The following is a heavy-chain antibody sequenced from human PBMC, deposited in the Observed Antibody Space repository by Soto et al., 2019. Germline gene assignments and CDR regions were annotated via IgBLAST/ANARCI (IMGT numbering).Heavy chain of an antibody. D-gene: IGHD5-18*01. Sequence: SETLSLTCTVSGGSISSSSYYWGWIRQPPGKGLEWIGSIYYSGSTYYNPSLKSRVTISVDTSKNQFSPKLSSVTAADTAVYYCARDPLWGTAMVLWYFDLWGRGTLVTVSS. CDR3: ARDPLWGTAMVLWYFDL. CDR1: GGSISSSSYY. V-gene: IGHV4-39*02. CDR2: IYYSGST. J-gene: IGHJ2*01.